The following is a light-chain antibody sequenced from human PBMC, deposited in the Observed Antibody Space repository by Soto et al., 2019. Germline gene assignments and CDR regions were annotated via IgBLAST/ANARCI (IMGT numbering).Light chain of an antibody. V-gene: IGLV2-23*02. J-gene: IGLJ1*01. Sequence: QSALTQPASVSGSPGQSITISCTGTSSDVGNYNLVSWYQQHPGKAPKLMIYEVSKRPSGVSNRFSGSKSGNTASLTISGLQAEDEADDYCCSSAGSSTPLIFGTGTKVTVL. CDR1: SSDVGNYNL. CDR3: CSSAGSSTPLI. CDR2: EVS.